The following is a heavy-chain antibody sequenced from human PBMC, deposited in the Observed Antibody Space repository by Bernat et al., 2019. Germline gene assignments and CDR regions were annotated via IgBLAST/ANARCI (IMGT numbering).Heavy chain of an antibody. D-gene: IGHD1-26*01. Sequence: QVQLQESGPGLVKPSETLSLTCTVSGGSISSYYWSWIRQPPGKGLEWIGYIYYSGSTNYNPSLKSRVTISVDTSKNQFSLKLSSVTAADTAVYYCARVSPTSRDAFDIWGQGTMVTVSS. CDR3: ARVSPTSRDAFDI. CDR1: GGSISSYY. V-gene: IGHV4-59*01. J-gene: IGHJ3*02. CDR2: IYYSGST.